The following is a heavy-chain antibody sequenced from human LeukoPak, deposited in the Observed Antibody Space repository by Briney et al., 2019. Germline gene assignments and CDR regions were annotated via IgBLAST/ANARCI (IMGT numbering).Heavy chain of an antibody. D-gene: IGHD3-22*01. CDR1: GFTFSNCH. J-gene: IGHJ3*02. Sequence: GSLRLSCAASGFTFSNCHMNWVRQAPGKGLEWVSYISSSSGAMYYADSVKGRFTISRDNAKNSLFLQINSLRDEDTAVYYRFTYYYDNEYAFDIWGQGTMVTVSS. CDR3: FTYYYDNEYAFDI. V-gene: IGHV3-48*02. CDR2: ISSSSGAM.